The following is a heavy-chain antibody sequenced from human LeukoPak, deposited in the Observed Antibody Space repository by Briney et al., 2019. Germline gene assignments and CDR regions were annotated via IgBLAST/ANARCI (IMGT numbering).Heavy chain of an antibody. CDR2: IHYSGST. CDR1: GGSISNYY. CDR3: ARHMGTEVGATIVFDY. J-gene: IGHJ4*02. D-gene: IGHD1-26*01. Sequence: SETLSLTCTVSGGSISNYYWSWIRQPPGKGLEWIGYIHYSGSTNYNPSLKSRVTISLDTSKNQFSLKLSSVTAADTAVYYCARHMGTEVGATIVFDYWGQGTLVTVSS. V-gene: IGHV4-59*08.